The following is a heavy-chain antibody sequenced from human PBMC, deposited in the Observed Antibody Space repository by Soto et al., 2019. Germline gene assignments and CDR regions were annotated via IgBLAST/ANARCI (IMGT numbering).Heavy chain of an antibody. J-gene: IGHJ6*03. CDR3: ARAGGSGSYQKLYYYYMDV. CDR1: GGSISSYY. D-gene: IGHD3-10*01. CDR2: IYYSGST. V-gene: IGHV4-59*01. Sequence: SETLSLTCTVSGGSISSYYWSWIRQPPGKGLEWIGYIYYSGSTNYNPSLKSRVTISVDTSKNQFSLKLSSVTAADTAVYYCARAGGSGSYQKLYYYYMDVWGKGTTVTVSS.